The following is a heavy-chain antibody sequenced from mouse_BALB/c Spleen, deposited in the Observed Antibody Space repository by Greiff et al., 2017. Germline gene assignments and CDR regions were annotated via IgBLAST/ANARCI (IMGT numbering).Heavy chain of an antibody. D-gene: IGHD1-1*01. CDR1: GYTFTSYY. J-gene: IGHJ3*01. CDR3: ARRGGSSPWFAY. V-gene: IGHV1S56*01. Sequence: QVQLQQSGPELVKPGASVRISCKASGYTFTSYYIHWVKQRPGQGLEWIGWIYPGNVNTKYNEKFKGKATLTADKSSSTAYMQLSSLTSEDSAVYFCARRGGSSPWFAYWGQGTLVTVSA. CDR2: IYPGNVNT.